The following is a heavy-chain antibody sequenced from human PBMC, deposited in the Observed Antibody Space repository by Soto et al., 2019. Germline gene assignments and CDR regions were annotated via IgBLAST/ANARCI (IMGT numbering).Heavy chain of an antibody. J-gene: IGHJ5*02. CDR2: IKKDGSEK. CDR1: GFTFSSYW. Sequence: PGGSLRLSCAASGFTFSSYWMSWVRQAPGKGLEWVAKIKKDGSEKYYVDSVKGRFTISRDNAKNSLFLQMNSLRAEDTAVYYCARESGITGTTEGFDPWGQGTLVTSPQ. D-gene: IGHD1-7*01. CDR3: ARESGITGTTEGFDP. V-gene: IGHV3-7*01.